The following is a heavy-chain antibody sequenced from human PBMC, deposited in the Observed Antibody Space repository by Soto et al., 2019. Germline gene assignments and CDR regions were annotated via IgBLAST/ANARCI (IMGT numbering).Heavy chain of an antibody. D-gene: IGHD5-18*01. V-gene: IGHV4-39*01. Sequence: XETLCLTCTVAGCSISSSSYYWGWIRQPPGKGLEWIGSIYYSGSTYYNPSLKSRVTISVDTSKNQFSLKLSSVTAADTAVYYCARHSTAMVTDWFDHWGQGTLVTVSS. CDR3: ARHSTAMVTDWFDH. CDR1: GCSISSSSYY. J-gene: IGHJ5*02. CDR2: IYYSGST.